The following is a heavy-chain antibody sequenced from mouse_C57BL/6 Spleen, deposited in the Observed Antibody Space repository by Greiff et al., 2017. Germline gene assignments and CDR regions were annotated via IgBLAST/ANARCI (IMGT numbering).Heavy chain of an antibody. CDR2: ISDGGSYT. J-gene: IGHJ2*01. V-gene: IGHV5-4*01. CDR1: GFTFSSYA. D-gene: IGHD1-1*01. CDR3: AREDGSSLDY. Sequence: DVHLVESGGGLVKPGGSLKLSCAASGFTFSSYAMSWVRQTPEKRLEWVATISDGGSYTYYPDNVKGRFTISRDNAKNNLYLQMSHLKSEDTAMYYCAREDGSSLDYWGQGTTLTVSS.